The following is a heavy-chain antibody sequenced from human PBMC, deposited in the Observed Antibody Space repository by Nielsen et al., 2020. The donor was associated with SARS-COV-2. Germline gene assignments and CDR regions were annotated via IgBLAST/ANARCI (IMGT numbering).Heavy chain of an antibody. V-gene: IGHV3-33*01. Sequence: GESLKISCAASGFTFSHYGMHWVRQAPGKGLEWVAVIWYDGSSRYYGDSVEGRFTISRDNSRNTLHLQMDSLGVVDTAIYYCVRDSEMTTGIHSIPPSPIYYFDYWGQGILVTVSS. CDR1: GFTFSHYG. CDR2: IWYDGSSR. D-gene: IGHD4-17*01. J-gene: IGHJ4*02. CDR3: VRDSEMTTGIHSIPPSPIYYFDY.